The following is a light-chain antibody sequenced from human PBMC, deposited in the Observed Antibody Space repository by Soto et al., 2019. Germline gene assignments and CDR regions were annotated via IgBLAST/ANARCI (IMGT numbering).Light chain of an antibody. CDR2: KAS. V-gene: IGKV1-5*03. J-gene: IGKJ1*01. Sequence: DIQMTQSPSTLSASVGDRVTITFRASQSISNWLAWHQLKPGKAPKLLIYKASSLESGVPSRFSGSGSGTEFTLTISSLQPDDFATYYSQQYNSYRAFGQGTKVDIK. CDR1: QSISNW. CDR3: QQYNSYRA.